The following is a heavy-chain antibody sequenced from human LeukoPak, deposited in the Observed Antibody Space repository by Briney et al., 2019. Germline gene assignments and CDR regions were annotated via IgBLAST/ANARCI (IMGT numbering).Heavy chain of an antibody. Sequence: PGGSLRLSCAASGFTFSDYYMSWVRQAPGKGLECVANIKKDGSEKYYVDSVKGRLSVSRDNAKNSLYLQIGSLRAEDTGVYYCARLNIDLWHFDYWGQGALVTVSS. CDR2: IKKDGSEK. CDR1: GFTFSDYY. J-gene: IGHJ4*02. V-gene: IGHV3-7*03. CDR3: ARLNIDLWHFDY. D-gene: IGHD2/OR15-2a*01.